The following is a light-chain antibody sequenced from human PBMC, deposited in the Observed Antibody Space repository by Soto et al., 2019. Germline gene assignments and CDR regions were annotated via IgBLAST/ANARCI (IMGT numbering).Light chain of an antibody. V-gene: IGLV2-8*01. Sequence: QSVLTQPPSASGSPVQSVTISCTGTSSDVGGYDYVSWYQQHPGKAPKLMIYEVTIRPSGVSDRFSGSKSGNTASLTVSGIQAEDEADYYCSSYTGGNPSYVFGTGTKV. CDR2: EVT. CDR3: SSYTGGNPSYV. CDR1: SSDVGGYDY. J-gene: IGLJ1*01.